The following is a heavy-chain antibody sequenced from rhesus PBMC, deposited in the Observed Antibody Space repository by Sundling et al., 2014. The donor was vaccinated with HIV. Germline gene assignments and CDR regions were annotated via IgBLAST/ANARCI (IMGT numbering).Heavy chain of an antibody. CDR3: ASGPYEVDYGYYSTHQGYFDY. CDR2: IFGSGVNT. Sequence: QLQLQESGPGLVKPSETLSVTCAVSGGSISSSYWSWIRQAPGKGLEWIGGIFGSGVNTKYNPSLPSRVTISIDTSKKQFSLKLTSVTAADTAVYYCASGPYEVDYGYYSTHQGYFDYWGQGVLVTVSS. D-gene: IGHD3-9*01. J-gene: IGHJ4*01. V-gene: IGHV4-169*01. CDR1: GGSISSSY.